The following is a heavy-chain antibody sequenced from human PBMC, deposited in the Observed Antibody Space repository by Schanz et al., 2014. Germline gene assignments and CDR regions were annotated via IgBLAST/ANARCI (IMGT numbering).Heavy chain of an antibody. V-gene: IGHV3-23*01. CDR1: GFIFGSSV. CDR2: ITGASDHI. Sequence: EVQLLESGGGLIQPGGSLRLSCAASGFIFGSSVMAWVRQAPGKGLEWVSGITGASDHIDYAESVKGRFTISRDNSKNTLYLQMKSLRAEDTAVYYCARSRSGFYFDYWGQGTLVTVSS. J-gene: IGHJ4*02. D-gene: IGHD1-26*01. CDR3: ARSRSGFYFDY.